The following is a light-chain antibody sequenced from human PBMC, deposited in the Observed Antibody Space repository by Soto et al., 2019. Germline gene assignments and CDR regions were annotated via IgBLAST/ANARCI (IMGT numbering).Light chain of an antibody. CDR1: QSVSNSF. J-gene: IGKJ1*01. CDR3: QQYGHSPRT. V-gene: IGKV3-20*01. CDR2: AAS. Sequence: EVVLTQSPGTLSLSPVERASLSCRASQSVSNSFLAWHQQKAGQSPRLLIYAASARAIGIPDRFSGSGSGTDFTLTISRLEPEDFAVYYCQQYGHSPRTFGQGTKVDIK.